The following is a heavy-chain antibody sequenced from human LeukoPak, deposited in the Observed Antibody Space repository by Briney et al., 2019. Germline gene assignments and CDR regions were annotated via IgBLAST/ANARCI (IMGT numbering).Heavy chain of an antibody. CDR1: GYPFTSYY. J-gene: IGHJ4*02. CDR2: INPSGGTT. D-gene: IGHD3-22*01. V-gene: IGHV1-46*01. Sequence: GASVKVSCKASGYPFTSYYMHWVRQAPGQGLEWMGIINPSGGTTSYAQKFQGRVTMTRDTSTSTIYMELSSLRSEDTAVYYCARSLTGYYESSGFWGQGTLVTVSS. CDR3: ARSLTGYYESSGF.